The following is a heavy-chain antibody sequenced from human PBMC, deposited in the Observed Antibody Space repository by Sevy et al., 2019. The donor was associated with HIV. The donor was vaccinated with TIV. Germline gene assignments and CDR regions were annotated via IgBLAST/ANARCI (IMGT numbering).Heavy chain of an antibody. V-gene: IGHV3-30-3*01. D-gene: IGHD3-22*01. CDR3: AREGHYYDSSGYSNYFDY. CDR2: ISYDGSNK. Sequence: GGSLRLSCAASGFTFSSYAMHWVRQAPGKGLEWVAVISYDGSNKYYADSVKGRFTISRDKSKNTLSLQMNGLRAEDTAVYYCAREGHYYDSSGYSNYFDYWGQGTLVTVSS. J-gene: IGHJ4*02. CDR1: GFTFSSYA.